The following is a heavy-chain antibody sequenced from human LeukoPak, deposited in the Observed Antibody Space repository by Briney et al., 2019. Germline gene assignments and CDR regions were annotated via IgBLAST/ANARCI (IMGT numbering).Heavy chain of an antibody. D-gene: IGHD5-24*01. CDR1: GFTSSTYW. Sequence: GGSLRFSCAASGFTSSTYWMSWVRQTPGKGVEWVANIKEDGSRQYYVDSVKGRFTISRDNAKNSLYLQMNSLRVEDTAVYYCARDGGGYDSWGQGTLVTVSS. CDR2: IKEDGSRQ. CDR3: ARDGGGYDS. J-gene: IGHJ5*01. V-gene: IGHV3-7*01.